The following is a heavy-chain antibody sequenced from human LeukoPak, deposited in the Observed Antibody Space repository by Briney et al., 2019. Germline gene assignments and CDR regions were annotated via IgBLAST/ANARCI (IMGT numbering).Heavy chain of an antibody. CDR2: IIPIFGTA. V-gene: IGHV1-69*06. J-gene: IGHJ6*03. D-gene: IGHD5-24*01. CDR3: ARGRWLQFHYYYMDV. Sequence: ASVKVSCKASGGTFSSYAISWVRQAPGQGLEWMGGIIPIFGTANYAQKFQGRVTITADKSTSTAYMELSSLRSEDTAVYYCARGRWLQFHYYYMDVWGKGTTVTVSS. CDR1: GGTFSSYA.